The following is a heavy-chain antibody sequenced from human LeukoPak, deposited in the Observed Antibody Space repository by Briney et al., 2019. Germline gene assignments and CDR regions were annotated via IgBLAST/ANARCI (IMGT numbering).Heavy chain of an antibody. CDR3: AREVGSGWYGEYYYYYGMDA. J-gene: IGHJ6*02. CDR1: GYSFTSYW. CDR2: IYPGDSDT. D-gene: IGHD6-19*01. V-gene: IGHV5-51*01. Sequence: GESLKISCKGSGYSFTSYWIGWVRQMPGKGLEWMGIIYPGDSDTRYSPSFQGQVTISADKSISTAYLQWSSLKASDTAMYYCAREVGSGWYGEYYYYYGMDAWGQGTTVTVSS.